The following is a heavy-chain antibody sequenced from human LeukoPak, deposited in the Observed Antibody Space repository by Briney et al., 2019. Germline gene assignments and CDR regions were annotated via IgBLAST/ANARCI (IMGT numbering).Heavy chain of an antibody. Sequence: GGSLRLSCAASGFTFSSYGMHWVRQAPGKGLEWVAVIWYDGSNKYYADSVKGRFTISRDNSKNTLYLQMNSLRAEDTAVYYCARDLKYSSGIDYWGQGTLVTVSS. CDR1: GFTFSSYG. CDR3: ARDLKYSSGIDY. J-gene: IGHJ4*02. V-gene: IGHV3-33*01. D-gene: IGHD6-19*01. CDR2: IWYDGSNK.